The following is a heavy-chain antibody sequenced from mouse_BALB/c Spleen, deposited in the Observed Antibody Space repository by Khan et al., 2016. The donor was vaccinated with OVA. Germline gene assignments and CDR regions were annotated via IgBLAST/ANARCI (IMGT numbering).Heavy chain of an antibody. V-gene: IGHV1-4*01. J-gene: IGHJ4*01. CDR1: GYTFTSNT. Sequence: QVQLQQPGAELARLGASVRTSCKASGYTFTSNTMHWVKQRPGQGREWIGYINPRSGYTNYNQNFKDKATLTADKSSSTAYMKLSSLTSEDSAVYYCTRRTTGYTMDYWGQGTSVTVSS. CDR3: TRRTTGYTMDY. D-gene: IGHD2-14*01. CDR2: INPRSGYT.